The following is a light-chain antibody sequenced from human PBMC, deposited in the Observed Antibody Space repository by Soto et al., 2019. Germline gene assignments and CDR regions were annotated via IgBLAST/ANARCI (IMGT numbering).Light chain of an antibody. CDR2: AAS. CDR3: QQSYSNPWT. Sequence: DIQMTQSPSSLSASVGDRVTITCRASQSINTFLKWYQQKPGKDPKPLIYAASSLQSGVPSRFSGSGSGTDFTLTISSLQPEDFATYYCQQSYSNPWTFGQGTKVEIK. J-gene: IGKJ1*01. V-gene: IGKV1-39*01. CDR1: QSINTF.